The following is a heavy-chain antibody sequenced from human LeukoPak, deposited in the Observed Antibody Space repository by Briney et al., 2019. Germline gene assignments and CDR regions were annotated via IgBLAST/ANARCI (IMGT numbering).Heavy chain of an antibody. D-gene: IGHD2-15*01. Sequence: SETLSLTCAVYGGSFSGYYWSWIRQPPGKGLEWIGEINHSGSTDYNPSLKSRVTISVDTSKNQFSLKLSSVTAADTAVYYCARGSQSLGYCSGGSCRAKIFDYWGQGTLVTVSS. CDR3: ARGSQSLGYCSGGSCRAKIFDY. V-gene: IGHV4-34*01. CDR2: INHSGST. J-gene: IGHJ4*02. CDR1: GGSFSGYY.